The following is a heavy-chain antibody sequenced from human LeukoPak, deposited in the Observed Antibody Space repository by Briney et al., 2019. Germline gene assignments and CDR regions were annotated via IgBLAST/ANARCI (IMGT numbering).Heavy chain of an antibody. J-gene: IGHJ6*02. CDR1: GFTFSSYG. Sequence: GGSLRLSCAASGFTFSSYGMHWVRQAPGKGLEWVAVISYDGSNKYYADSVKGRFTISRDNSKNTLYLQMNSLRAEDTAVYYCARDLPVLSSMDVWGQGTTVTVSS. V-gene: IGHV3-30*03. D-gene: IGHD3-10*01. CDR3: ARDLPVLSSMDV. CDR2: ISYDGSNK.